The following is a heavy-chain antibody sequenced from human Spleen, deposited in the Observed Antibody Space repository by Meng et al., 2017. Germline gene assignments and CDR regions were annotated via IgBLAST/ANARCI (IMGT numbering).Heavy chain of an antibody. V-gene: IGHV4-38-2*02. J-gene: IGHJ4*02. Sequence: SETLSLTCTVSGGSISSYYWGWIRQTPGKGLEWIGSIYGSGNTYYNPSLKSRVTISLDTSKNLFSLKLSSVTAADTAVYYCAGLFYYFDYWGQGALVTVSS. CDR2: IYGSGNT. CDR3: AGLFYYFDY. CDR1: GGSISSYY. D-gene: IGHD3-9*01.